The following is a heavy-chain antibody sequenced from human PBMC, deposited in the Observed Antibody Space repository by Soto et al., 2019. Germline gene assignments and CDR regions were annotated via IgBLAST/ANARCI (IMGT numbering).Heavy chain of an antibody. CDR1: GFTISTKQ. CDR3: AREGGYYHYFDY. J-gene: IGHJ4*02. Sequence: SGFTISTKQMAWFRQAPGMGLEWVSVIYSDDTTFYADSVKGRFTISRHNSKNTLYLQMNSLRAEDTAVYYCAREGGYYHYFDYWGQGALVTVSS. CDR2: IYSDDTT. D-gene: IGHD1-26*01. V-gene: IGHV3-53*04.